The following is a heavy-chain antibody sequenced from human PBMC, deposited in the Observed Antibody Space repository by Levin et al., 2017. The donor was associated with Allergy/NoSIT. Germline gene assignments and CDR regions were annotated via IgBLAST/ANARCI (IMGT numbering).Heavy chain of an antibody. CDR2: IWYDGSNK. CDR3: ARRGGYCTGGVCYPPDY. D-gene: IGHD2-8*02. Sequence: GGSLRLSCAASGFTFSSYGMHWVRQAPGKGLEWVAVIWYDGSNKYYADSVKGRFTISRDNSKNTLYLQMNSLRAEDTAVYYCARRGGYCTGGVCYPPDYWGQGTLVTVSS. J-gene: IGHJ4*02. V-gene: IGHV3-33*01. CDR1: GFTFSSYG.